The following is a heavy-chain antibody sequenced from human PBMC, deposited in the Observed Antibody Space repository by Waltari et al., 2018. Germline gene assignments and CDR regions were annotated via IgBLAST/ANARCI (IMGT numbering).Heavy chain of an antibody. Sequence: EVRLAESGGGLVKPGGSLRLSCTASGFDFSDYDMNWVRQAPGTGREWVSSIGGSHANIFYADSVKGRCTVSRDNAKNSLYLQMDNLRAEDSGLYFCTRDLYGSGGDWFDPWGQGTLVTVSS. CDR1: GFDFSDYD. CDR3: TRDLYGSGGDWFDP. J-gene: IGHJ5*02. V-gene: IGHV3-21*03. D-gene: IGHD3-10*01. CDR2: IGGSHANI.